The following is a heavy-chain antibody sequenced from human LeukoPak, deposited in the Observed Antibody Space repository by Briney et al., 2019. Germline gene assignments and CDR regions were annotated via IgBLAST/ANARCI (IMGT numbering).Heavy chain of an antibody. Sequence: GGSLRLSCAASGFTFGSYSMNWVRQAPGKGLEWVSSISSSSSYIYYADSVKGRFTISRDNAKNSLYLQMNSLRAEDTAVYYCARDDSIAAGVDYWGQGTLVTVSS. V-gene: IGHV3-21*01. CDR2: ISSSSSYI. CDR3: ARDDSIAAGVDY. D-gene: IGHD6-6*01. CDR1: GFTFGSYS. J-gene: IGHJ4*02.